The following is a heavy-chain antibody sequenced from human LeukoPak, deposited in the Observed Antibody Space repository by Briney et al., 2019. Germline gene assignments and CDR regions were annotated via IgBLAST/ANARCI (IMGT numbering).Heavy chain of an antibody. J-gene: IGHJ4*02. CDR1: GFTFSNYV. D-gene: IGHD1-26*01. V-gene: IGHV3-23*01. CDR3: AEEVGATYPTFDS. CDR2: ISGSSGST. Sequence: PGGSLRLSCAASGFTFSNYVMSRVRQAPGKGLEWVSSISGSSGSTYYADSVKGRFTISRDNSKNTLYLQMNSLRAEDTAVYYCAEEVGATYPTFDSWGQGTLVTVSS.